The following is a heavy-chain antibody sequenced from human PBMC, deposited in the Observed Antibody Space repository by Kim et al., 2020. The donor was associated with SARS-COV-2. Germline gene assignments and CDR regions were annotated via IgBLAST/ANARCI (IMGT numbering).Heavy chain of an antibody. J-gene: IGHJ4*02. D-gene: IGHD3-10*01. CDR1: GFTFSSYG. Sequence: GGSLRLSCAASGFTFSSYGMHWVRQAPGKGLEWVADIWYDGSNKYYADSVKGRFTISRDNSKNTLYLQMNSLRAEDTAVYYCARDALSYGSGFDYWGRGTLVTVSS. CDR2: IWYDGSNK. CDR3: ARDALSYGSGFDY. V-gene: IGHV3-33*01.